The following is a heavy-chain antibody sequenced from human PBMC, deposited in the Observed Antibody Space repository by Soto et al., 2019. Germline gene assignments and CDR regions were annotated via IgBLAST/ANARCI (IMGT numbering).Heavy chain of an antibody. J-gene: IGHJ6*02. CDR3: ARDGYGDPYYYAMDL. Sequence: PGGSLRLSCAASGFTFSFYEMNWVRQAPGKGLEWVSNIDTSGSTIYYADSVRGRFTISRDNAKKSLYLQMNSLRAEDTAIYYCARDGYGDPYYYAMDLWGQGTTVTVSS. CDR2: IDTSGSTI. V-gene: IGHV3-48*03. D-gene: IGHD4-17*01. CDR1: GFTFSFYE.